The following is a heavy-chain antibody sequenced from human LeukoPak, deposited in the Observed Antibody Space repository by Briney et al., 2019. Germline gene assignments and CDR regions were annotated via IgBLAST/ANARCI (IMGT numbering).Heavy chain of an antibody. CDR2: IYSSGST. Sequence: SEPLSLTCIVSGGSISSYYWSWIRQPPGKGLEWIGYIYSSGSTNSNPSLKSRVTISVDTSKSQFSLKVTSVTAADTAVYYCARQGSGGRAFDIWGQGTMVTVSS. CDR3: ARQGSGGRAFDI. V-gene: IGHV4-59*08. D-gene: IGHD1-26*01. CDR1: GGSISSYY. J-gene: IGHJ3*02.